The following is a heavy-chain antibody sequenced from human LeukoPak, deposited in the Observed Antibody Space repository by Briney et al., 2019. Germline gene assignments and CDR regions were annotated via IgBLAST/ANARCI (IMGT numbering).Heavy chain of an antibody. CDR3: AKFRYYYDSSGSGIDY. J-gene: IGHJ4*02. Sequence: PGGSLRLSCAASGFTFSSYGMHWVRQAPGKGLEWVAGIWYDGSNKYYADSVKGRFTISRDNSKNTLYLQMNSLRAEDTAVYYCAKFRYYYDSSGSGIDYWGQGTLVTVSS. CDR2: IWYDGSNK. CDR1: GFTFSSYG. D-gene: IGHD3-22*01. V-gene: IGHV3-33*06.